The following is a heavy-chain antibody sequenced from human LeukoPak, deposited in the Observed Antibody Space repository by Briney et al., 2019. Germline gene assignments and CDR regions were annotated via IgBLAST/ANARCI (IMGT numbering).Heavy chain of an antibody. J-gene: IGHJ5*02. CDR3: ARHGEPPNHWFDP. V-gene: IGHV4-39*01. D-gene: IGHD1-26*01. Sequence: SSETLSLTCTVSGGSISSSSYYWGWIRQPPGKGLEWIGSIYYSGSTYYNPSLKSRVTISVDTSKNQFSLKLSSVTAADTAVYYCARHGEPPNHWFDPWGQGTLVTVSS. CDR2: IYYSGST. CDR1: GGSISSSSYY.